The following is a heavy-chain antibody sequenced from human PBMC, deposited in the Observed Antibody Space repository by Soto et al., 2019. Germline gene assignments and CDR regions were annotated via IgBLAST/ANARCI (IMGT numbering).Heavy chain of an antibody. CDR2: IYYSGTT. CDR1: GDSINNAAYY. CDR3: ARFSAELSFLN. J-gene: IGHJ4*02. Sequence: QVQLQESGPGLVKPSQTLSLTCTVSGDSINNAAYYWSWIRQHPARGLECIGYIYYSGTTYYSPSFKSRLSMSVDTSENQFSLKLTSVTAADTAVYYCARFSAELSFLNWGQGTLVTVSS. D-gene: IGHD3-16*02. V-gene: IGHV4-31*03.